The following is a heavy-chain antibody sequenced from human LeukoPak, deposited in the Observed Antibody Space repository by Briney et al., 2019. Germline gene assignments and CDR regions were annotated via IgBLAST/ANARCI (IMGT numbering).Heavy chain of an antibody. J-gene: IGHJ4*02. CDR2: ISGSGGST. CDR3: AKVRPVAGTEEYFDY. V-gene: IGHV3-23*01. Sequence: PGGSLRLSCEASGFTFSNYSMNWVRQAPGKGLEWVSAISGSGGSTYYADSVKGRFTISRDNSKNTLYLQMNSLRAEDTAVYYCAKVRPVAGTEEYFDYWGQGTLVTVSS. CDR1: GFTFSNYS. D-gene: IGHD6-19*01.